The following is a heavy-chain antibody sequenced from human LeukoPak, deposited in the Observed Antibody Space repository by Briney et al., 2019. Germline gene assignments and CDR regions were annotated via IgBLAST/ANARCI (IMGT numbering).Heavy chain of an antibody. Sequence: SETLSLTCTVSGGSISSGGYYWSWIRQPPGKGLEWIGYIYHSGSTYYNPSLKSRVTISVDRSKNQFSLKLSSVTAADTAVYYCAFSGFFWSGYYEDYFDYWGQGTLVTVSS. D-gene: IGHD3-3*01. CDR1: GGSISSGGYY. CDR2: IYHSGST. J-gene: IGHJ4*02. V-gene: IGHV4-30-2*01. CDR3: AFSGFFWSGYYEDYFDY.